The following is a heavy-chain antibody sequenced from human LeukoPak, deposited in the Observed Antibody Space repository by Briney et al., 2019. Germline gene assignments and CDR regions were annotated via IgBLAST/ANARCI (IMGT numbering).Heavy chain of an antibody. Sequence: GASVKVSCKASGYTFTSYAMHWVRQAPGQRLEWMGWINAGNGNTKYSQKFQGRVTITRDTSASTAYMELSSLSSEDTAVYYCAREGGYSYGYGNDYWGQGTLVTVSS. CDR2: INAGNGNT. V-gene: IGHV1-3*01. D-gene: IGHD5-18*01. CDR3: AREGGYSYGYGNDY. CDR1: GYTFTSYA. J-gene: IGHJ4*02.